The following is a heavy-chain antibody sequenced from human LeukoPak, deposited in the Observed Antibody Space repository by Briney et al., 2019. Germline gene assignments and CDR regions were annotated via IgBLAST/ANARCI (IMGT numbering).Heavy chain of an antibody. J-gene: IGHJ3*02. CDR1: GYTFTSYD. CDR3: ARGNAEYQLLNAFDI. CDR2: MNPKSGNT. V-gene: IGHV1-8*01. Sequence: ASVKVSCKASGYTFTSYDINWVRQATGQGLEWMGWMNPKSGNTGYAQKFQGRVTMTRNTSINTAFMELSSLRSEDTAIYYCARGNAEYQLLNAFDIWGLGTMVTVSS. D-gene: IGHD2-2*01.